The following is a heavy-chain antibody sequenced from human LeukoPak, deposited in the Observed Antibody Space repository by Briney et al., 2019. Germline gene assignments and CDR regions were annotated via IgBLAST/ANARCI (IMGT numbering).Heavy chain of an antibody. Sequence: ASVKASCKASGYTFTGYYMHRVRQAPGQGLEWMGWINPNSGGTNYAQKFQGRVTMTRDTSISTAYMELSRLRSDDTAVYYCARVPRIAAAGSYFDYWGQGTLVTISS. CDR1: GYTFTGYY. D-gene: IGHD6-13*01. V-gene: IGHV1-2*02. CDR3: ARVPRIAAAGSYFDY. J-gene: IGHJ4*02. CDR2: INPNSGGT.